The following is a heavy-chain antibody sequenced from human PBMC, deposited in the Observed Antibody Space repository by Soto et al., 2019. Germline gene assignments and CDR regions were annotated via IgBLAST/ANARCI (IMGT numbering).Heavy chain of an antibody. J-gene: IGHJ4*02. V-gene: IGHV4-61*01. Sequence: SETLSLTCTVSGGSVNSDFYYWSWIRQPPGKGLEWIGYIYYTGSTNYNPSLKSRVTISLDTSRNQFSLRLSSVTAADTAVFYCAREYSNSPEAFDYWGQGALVTVSS. CDR2: IYYTGST. CDR3: AREYSNSPEAFDY. D-gene: IGHD6-6*01. CDR1: GGSVNSDFYY.